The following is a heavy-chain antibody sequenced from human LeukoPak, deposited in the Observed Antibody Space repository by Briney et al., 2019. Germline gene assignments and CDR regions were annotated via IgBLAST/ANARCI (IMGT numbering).Heavy chain of an antibody. J-gene: IGHJ4*02. D-gene: IGHD2-2*01. CDR1: GFTFSSYS. CDR3: ARDPPRVVVPAAPDY. Sequence: GGSLRLSCAASGFTFSSYSMNWVRQAPGKGLEWVSSISSSSSYIYYADSVKGRFTISRDNAKNSLYLQMNSLRAEDTAVYYCARDPPRVVVPAAPDYWGQGTLVTVSS. V-gene: IGHV3-21*01. CDR2: ISSSSSYI.